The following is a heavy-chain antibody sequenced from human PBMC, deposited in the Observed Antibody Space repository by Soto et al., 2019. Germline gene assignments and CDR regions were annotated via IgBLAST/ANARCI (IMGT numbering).Heavy chain of an antibody. J-gene: IGHJ5*02. Sequence: SESLSLTCTVSGGSISSSSYYWGWIRQPPGKGLEWIGSIYYSGSTYYNPSLKSRVTISVDTSKNKFSLKLSSVTAADTAVYYCARRDYYDSSGYYYNWFDPWGQGTLVTVSS. CDR1: GGSISSSSYY. CDR2: IYYSGST. CDR3: ARRDYYDSSGYYYNWFDP. D-gene: IGHD3-22*01. V-gene: IGHV4-39*01.